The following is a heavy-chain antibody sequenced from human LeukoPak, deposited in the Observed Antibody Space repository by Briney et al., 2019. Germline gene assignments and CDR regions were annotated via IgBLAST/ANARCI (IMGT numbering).Heavy chain of an antibody. CDR2: IRYDESNN. CDR3: AKSYGANYFDY. V-gene: IGHV3-30*02. J-gene: IGHJ4*02. Sequence: GGSLRLSCAASGFTSSSYGMHWVRQAPGKGLEWVAFIRYDESNNYYADSVKGRFTISRDNSKNTMYLQMNSLRAEDTAVYYCAKSYGANYFDYWGQGTLVIVSS. D-gene: IGHD4-17*01. CDR1: GFTSSSYG.